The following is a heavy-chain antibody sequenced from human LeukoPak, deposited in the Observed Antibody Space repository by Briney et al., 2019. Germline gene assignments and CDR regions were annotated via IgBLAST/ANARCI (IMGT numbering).Heavy chain of an antibody. CDR1: GYTFTSYG. Sequence: GASVKVSCKASGYTFTSYGITWVRQAPGQGLEWVGWISAYNGNTNYAQKLQGRVTMTTDTSTSTAYMELRSLRSDDTAVYYCARVRSGGSGSPSPNWFDPWGQGTLVTVSS. D-gene: IGHD3-10*01. CDR3: ARVRSGGSGSPSPNWFDP. V-gene: IGHV1-18*01. CDR2: ISAYNGNT. J-gene: IGHJ5*02.